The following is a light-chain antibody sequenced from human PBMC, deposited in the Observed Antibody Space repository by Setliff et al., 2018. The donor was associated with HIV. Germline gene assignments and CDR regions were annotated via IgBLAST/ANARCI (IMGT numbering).Light chain of an antibody. Sequence: SALTQPASVSGSPGQSITISCTGTSSDIGAYNYVSWYQQYPGKAPKLVIYDVTIRPSGVSNRFSGSKSGNTASLTISGLQAEDEGDYYCYSYTAGTSDVFGGGTKVTVL. V-gene: IGLV2-14*03. J-gene: IGLJ1*01. CDR1: SSDIGAYNY. CDR2: DVT. CDR3: YSYTAGTSDV.